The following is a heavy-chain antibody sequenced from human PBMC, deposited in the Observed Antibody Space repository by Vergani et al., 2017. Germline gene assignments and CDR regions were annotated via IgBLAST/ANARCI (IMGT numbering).Heavy chain of an antibody. CDR1: GYIFTSYG. CDR2: ISAYNGNT. Sequence: QVQLVQSGAEVKKPGASVKVSCKASGYIFTSYGISWVRQAPGQGLEWMGWISAYNGNTNYAQKLQGRVTMTTDTSTNTAYMELSRLRSDDTAVYYCAREVGSYYPRSHYYYGMDVWGQGTTVTVSS. J-gene: IGHJ6*02. CDR3: AREVGSYYPRSHYYYGMDV. V-gene: IGHV1-18*01. D-gene: IGHD1-26*01.